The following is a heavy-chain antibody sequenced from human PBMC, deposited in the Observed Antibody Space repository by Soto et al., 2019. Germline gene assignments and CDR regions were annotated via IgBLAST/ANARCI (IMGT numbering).Heavy chain of an antibody. V-gene: IGHV4-59*01. CDR1: GGSISSYY. J-gene: IGHJ4*02. D-gene: IGHD3-9*01. CDR3: ARGGYDILTGYILDY. CDR2: IYYSGST. Sequence: SETLSLTCTVSGGSISSYYWSWIRQPPGKGLEWIGYIYYSGSTNYNPSLKSRVTISVDTSKNQFSLKLSSVTAADTAVYYCARGGYDILTGYILDYWGQGTLVTVSS.